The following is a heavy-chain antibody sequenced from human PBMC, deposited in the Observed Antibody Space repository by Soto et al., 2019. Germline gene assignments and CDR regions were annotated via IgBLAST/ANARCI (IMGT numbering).Heavy chain of an antibody. CDR2: INHSGVT. V-gene: IGHV4-34*01. Sequence: QVQLQQWGAGLLKPSGTLSLTCAVYGGSFSGYYWSWIRQPPGKGLEWIGEINHSGVTNYKPSLQRRATPSADTSNNPFSLQLKSVTAADTPLYYCAGFTGSYYYAMDVWGQGPTVTVSS. CDR3: AGFTGSYYYAMDV. J-gene: IGHJ6*02. CDR1: GGSFSGYY. D-gene: IGHD1-1*01.